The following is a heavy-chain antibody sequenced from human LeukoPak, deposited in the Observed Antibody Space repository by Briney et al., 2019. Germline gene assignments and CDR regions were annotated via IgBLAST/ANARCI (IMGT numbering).Heavy chain of an antibody. Sequence: GGSLRLSCAASGFTLRSYSMHWIRQAPGKGLEFVSAISSDGGNTYYANSVKGRFTISRDNSKNTLYLQMGSLRAEDMAVYYCARVGGDYFDYWSKGTLVTVSS. V-gene: IGHV3-64*01. CDR3: ARVGGDYFDY. CDR1: GFTLRSYS. CDR2: ISSDGGNT. D-gene: IGHD3-10*01. J-gene: IGHJ4*02.